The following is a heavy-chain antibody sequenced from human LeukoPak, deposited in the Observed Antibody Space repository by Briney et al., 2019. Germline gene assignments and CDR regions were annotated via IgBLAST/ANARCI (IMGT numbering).Heavy chain of an antibody. V-gene: IGHV1-69*05. CDR3: ARSDYYDSNYYFDY. D-gene: IGHD3-22*01. J-gene: IGHJ4*02. Sequence: GASVKVSCKASGGTFSSYAISWVRQAPGQELEWMGGIIPIFGTANYAQKFQGRVTITTDESTSTARMELSSLRSEDTAVYYCARSDYYDSNYYFDYWGQGTLVTVSS. CDR2: IIPIFGTA. CDR1: GGTFSSYA.